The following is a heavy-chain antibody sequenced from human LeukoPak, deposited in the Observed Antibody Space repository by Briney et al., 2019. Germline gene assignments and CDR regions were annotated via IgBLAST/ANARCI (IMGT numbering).Heavy chain of an antibody. CDR1: GYTFTDYY. Sequence: ASVKVSCKASGYTFTDYYIHWLRQAPGHGLEWMGWISPNSGGTNYAQKFRGRVTMTRDTSISTAYMELSRLTSDDTAVYYCARDFRDYFFYYWGQGTLVTVSS. CDR2: ISPNSGGT. V-gene: IGHV1-2*02. CDR3: ARDFRDYFFYY. J-gene: IGHJ4*02.